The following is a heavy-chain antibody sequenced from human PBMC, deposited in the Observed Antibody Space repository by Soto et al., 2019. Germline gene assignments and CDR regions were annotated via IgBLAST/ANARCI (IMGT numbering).Heavy chain of an antibody. D-gene: IGHD6-13*01. V-gene: IGHV4-4*02. CDR1: GASVSSTYW. CDR2: INHRGSA. CDR3: ARYNAASGTYYFDF. Sequence: PSETLSLTCAVSGASVSSTYWWSWVRQPPGKGPEWIGEINHRGSASYNPSLKSRVTISVDISKSQFSLRLTSVTAADTAVYYCARYNAASGTYYFDFWGQGALVTVSS. J-gene: IGHJ4*02.